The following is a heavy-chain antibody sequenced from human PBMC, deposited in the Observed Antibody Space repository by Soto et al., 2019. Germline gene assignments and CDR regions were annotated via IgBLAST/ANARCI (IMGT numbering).Heavy chain of an antibody. CDR1: GFTFGPYW. J-gene: IGHJ2*01. CDR3: ARPHTVAGSSFWCFDL. V-gene: IGHV3-7*01. CDR2: IKPDGSEK. Sequence: EVQLVESGGGLVQPGGSLRLSCAASGFTFGPYWMTWVRQAPGKGLEWVAKIKPDGSEKYYVDSVKGRFTISRDNTKTSLYLQMNSLRAEDTAVYYCARPHTVAGSSFWCFDLWGRGTRVTVSS. D-gene: IGHD4-17*01.